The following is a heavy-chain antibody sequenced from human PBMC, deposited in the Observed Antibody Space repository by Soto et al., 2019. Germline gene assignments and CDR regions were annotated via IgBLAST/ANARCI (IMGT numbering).Heavy chain of an antibody. Sequence: VQLVESGGGVVQPGGSLRLSCAASGFAFNSYYMHWVRPPTGKGLEWVSSISPSGDTYYTGSMRGRFTISRDNAKSSFYLHLNNLRAGDTGRYYCARAESLVRGQYLLFWGSGTLVSVSS. CDR2: ISPSGDT. CDR3: ARAESLVRGQYLLF. D-gene: IGHD3-10*01. V-gene: IGHV3-13*04. J-gene: IGHJ2*01. CDR1: GFAFNSYY.